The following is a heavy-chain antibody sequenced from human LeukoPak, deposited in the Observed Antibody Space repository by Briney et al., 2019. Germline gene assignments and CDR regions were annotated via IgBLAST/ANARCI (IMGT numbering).Heavy chain of an antibody. CDR2: MNPNSGNT. J-gene: IGHJ4*02. V-gene: IGHV1-8*01. D-gene: IGHD6-13*01. Sequence: ASVKVSCKASGYTFTSYDINWVRQATGQGLEWMGWMNPNSGNTGYAQKFQGRVTMTRNTSISTAYMELSSLRSEDTAVYYCARVRIAAAGSFDYWAREPWSPSPQ. CDR1: GYTFTSYD. CDR3: ARVRIAAAGSFDY.